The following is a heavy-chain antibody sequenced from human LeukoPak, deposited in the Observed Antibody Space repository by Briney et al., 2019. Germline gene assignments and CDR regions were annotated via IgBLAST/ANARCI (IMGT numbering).Heavy chain of an antibody. CDR3: ARGRGASSVDY. J-gene: IGHJ4*02. Sequence: GGSLRLSCAASGLTFDDYAMHWVRQAPGKGLEWVSGISWNSGSMGYADSVKGRFTISRDNAKNSLYLQMNSLRAEDMALYYCARGRGASSVDYWGQGTLVTVSS. D-gene: IGHD3-10*01. V-gene: IGHV3-9*03. CDR1: GLTFDDYA. CDR2: ISWNSGSM.